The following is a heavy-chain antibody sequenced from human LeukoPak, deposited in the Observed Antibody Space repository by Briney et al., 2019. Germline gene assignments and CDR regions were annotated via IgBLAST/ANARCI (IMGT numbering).Heavy chain of an antibody. CDR2: INPNSGGT. D-gene: IGHD1-1*01. J-gene: IGHJ3*02. V-gene: IGHV1-2*02. CDR3: ARGYNWNDVAFDI. Sequence: ASVKVSCKASGYTFTGYYMHWVRQAPGQGLEWMGWINPNSGGTNYAQKFQGRVTMTRDTSISTAYMELSRLRSDDTAVYYCARGYNWNDVAFDIWGQGTMVTVSS. CDR1: GYTFTGYY.